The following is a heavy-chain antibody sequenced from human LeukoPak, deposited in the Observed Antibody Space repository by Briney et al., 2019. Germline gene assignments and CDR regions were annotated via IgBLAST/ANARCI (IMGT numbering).Heavy chain of an antibody. J-gene: IGHJ6*03. CDR2: IIPIFGTA. V-gene: IGHV1-69*01. CDR3: ARDYDFTMDV. CDR1: GGTFSSYA. D-gene: IGHD3-3*01. Sequence: ASVKVSCKASGGTFSSYAISWVRQAPGQGLEWMGGIIPIFGTANYAQRFQGRVTITADESTSTAYMELSSLRSGDTAVYYCARDYDFTMDVWGKGTTVTVSS.